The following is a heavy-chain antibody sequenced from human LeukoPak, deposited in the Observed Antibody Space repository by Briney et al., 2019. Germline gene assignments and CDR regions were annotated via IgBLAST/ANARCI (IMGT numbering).Heavy chain of an antibody. CDR2: IYPGDSDT. Sequence: GESLKISCKGSGYTFTSYWIGWVRQMPGKGLEWVGIIYPGDSDTRYSPSLQGQVTISADKSINTAYLQWSSLKASDTAMYYCARTGEKYYYMDIWGQGTLVTVSS. CDR3: ARTGEKYYYMDI. V-gene: IGHV5-51*01. J-gene: IGHJ4*02. D-gene: IGHD2/OR15-2a*01. CDR1: GYTFTSYW.